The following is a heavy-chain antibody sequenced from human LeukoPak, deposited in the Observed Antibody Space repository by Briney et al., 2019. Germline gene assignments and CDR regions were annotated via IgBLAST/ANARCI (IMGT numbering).Heavy chain of an antibody. CDR1: GVTFSSYT. D-gene: IGHD5-18*01. V-gene: IGHV3-48*01. CDR3: ARETGYSYGYSDY. Sequence: PGGSLRLSCAASGVTFSSYTMNWVRQAPGKGLEWVSYISSSSSTIYYADSVKGRFTISRDNAKNSLYLQMNSLRAEDTAVYYCARETGYSYGYSDYWGQGTLVTVSS. J-gene: IGHJ4*02. CDR2: ISSSSSTI.